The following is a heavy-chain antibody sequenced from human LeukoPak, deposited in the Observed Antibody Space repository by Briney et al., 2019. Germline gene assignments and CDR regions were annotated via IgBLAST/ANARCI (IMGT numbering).Heavy chain of an antibody. J-gene: IGHJ5*02. Sequence: GGSLRLSCAAAGFTFSDRYMSWIRQAPGKGMEWVAYISPNANTIHYADSVKGRFTISRDNAKNSLFLQVNSLRAEDTAVYYCARGDGAAAPKEFDPWGQGTLVTVSS. V-gene: IGHV3-11*04. CDR2: ISPNANTI. CDR3: ARGDGAAAPKEFDP. CDR1: GFTFSDRY. D-gene: IGHD6-13*01.